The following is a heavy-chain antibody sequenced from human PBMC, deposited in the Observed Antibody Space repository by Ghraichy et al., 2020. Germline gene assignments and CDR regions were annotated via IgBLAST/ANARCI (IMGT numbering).Heavy chain of an antibody. CDR1: GYTFTGYY. J-gene: IGHJ4*02. V-gene: IGHV1-2*02. Sequence: ASVKVSCKASGYTFTGYYMHWVRQAPGQGLEWMGWINPNSGGTNYAQKFQGRVTMTRDTSISPAYMELSRLRSDDTAVYYCARVNLAAAGPDFDYWGQGTLVTVSS. CDR2: INPNSGGT. CDR3: ARVNLAAAGPDFDY. D-gene: IGHD6-13*01.